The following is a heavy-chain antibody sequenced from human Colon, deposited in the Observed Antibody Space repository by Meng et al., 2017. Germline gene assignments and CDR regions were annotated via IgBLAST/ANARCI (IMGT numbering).Heavy chain of an antibody. V-gene: IGHV3-74*01. D-gene: IGHD4-23*01. CDR1: GFTLSSYW. Sequence: GLLVGSGERLFQPGGYLRRSCAACGFTLSSYWLHWVRQVPGNGLVWVSRINSDGSSTSYAVSVKGRFTISRDNAKNTLYLQMNSLRAEDTAVYYCARDGGNRADSWGQGTLVTVSS. CDR2: INSDGSST. CDR3: ARDGGNRADS. J-gene: IGHJ4*02.